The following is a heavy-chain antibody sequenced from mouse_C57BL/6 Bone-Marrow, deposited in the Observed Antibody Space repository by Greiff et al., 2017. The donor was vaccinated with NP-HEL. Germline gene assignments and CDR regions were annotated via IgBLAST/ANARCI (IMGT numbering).Heavy chain of an antibody. CDR3: ARQVYDDDLYWYFDV. Sequence: EVMLVESGGGLVQPGGSLKLSCAASGFTFSDYYMYWVRQTPEKRLEWVAYISNGGGSTYYPDTVKGRFTISRDNAKNTLYLQMSRLKSEDTAMYYCARQVYDDDLYWYFDVWGTGTTVTVSS. D-gene: IGHD2-4*01. CDR2: ISNGGGST. J-gene: IGHJ1*03. V-gene: IGHV5-12*01. CDR1: GFTFSDYY.